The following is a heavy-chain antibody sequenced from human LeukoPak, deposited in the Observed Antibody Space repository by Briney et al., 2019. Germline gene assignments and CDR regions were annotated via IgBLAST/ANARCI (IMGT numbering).Heavy chain of an antibody. Sequence: PSETLSLTCTVSGGSISSSSYYWGWIRQPPGKGLEWIGSIYYSGSTYYNPSLKSRVTISVDTSKNQFSLKLNSVTAADTAVYYCARVGATDIVIVPAAGGVDYWGREPWSPSPQ. J-gene: IGHJ4*02. V-gene: IGHV4-39*01. CDR2: IYYSGST. CDR3: ARVGATDIVIVPAAGGVDY. D-gene: IGHD2-2*01. CDR1: GGSISSSSYY.